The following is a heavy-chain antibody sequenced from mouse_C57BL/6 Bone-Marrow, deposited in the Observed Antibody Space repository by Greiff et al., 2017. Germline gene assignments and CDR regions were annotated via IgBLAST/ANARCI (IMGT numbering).Heavy chain of an antibody. V-gene: IGHV1-61*01. Sequence: QVQLQQPGAELVRPGSSVKLSCKASGYTFTSYWMDWVKQRPGQGLEWIGNIYPSDSETHYNQKFKDKATLTVDKSSSTAYMQLSSLTSEDSAVYYCARGIYYDYDETFCYAMDYWGQGTSVTVSS. CDR3: ARGIYYDYDETFCYAMDY. CDR1: GYTFTSYW. D-gene: IGHD2-4*01. J-gene: IGHJ4*01. CDR2: IYPSDSET.